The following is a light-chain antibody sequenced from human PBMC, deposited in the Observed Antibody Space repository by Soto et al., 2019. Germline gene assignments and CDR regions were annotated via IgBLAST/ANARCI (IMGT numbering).Light chain of an antibody. CDR3: QQRKNWQVT. V-gene: IGKV3D-11*02. J-gene: IGKJ5*01. Sequence: IVMPQAPTTLSVSPSERANHRCRASPSVGKYLVWYQQKPGQAPRLLIYDASNRATGIPARFSGSGSGTDFTLTISSLEPEDFAVYYCQQRKNWQVTFGQGTRLAI. CDR1: PSVGKY. CDR2: DAS.